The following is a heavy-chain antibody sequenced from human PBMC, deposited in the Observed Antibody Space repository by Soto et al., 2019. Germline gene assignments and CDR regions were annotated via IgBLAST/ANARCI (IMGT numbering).Heavy chain of an antibody. CDR3: ARDLYYSSGRYFDHDAFDI. CDR2: ISPHNDRT. Sequence: QVQLVQSGADVKKPGASVKVSCKASGYNFTSYGISWVRQAPGQGLEWMGWISPHNDRTKYARRFQDRVTMTTETPTSTVYMELGSLRSDDTAVSYCARDLYYSSGRYFDHDAFDIWGQGTVVTVSS. CDR1: GYNFTSYG. J-gene: IGHJ3*02. V-gene: IGHV1-18*01. D-gene: IGHD6-19*01.